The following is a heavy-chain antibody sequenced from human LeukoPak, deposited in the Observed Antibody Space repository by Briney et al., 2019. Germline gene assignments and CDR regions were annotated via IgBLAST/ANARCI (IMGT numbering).Heavy chain of an antibody. Sequence: PSETLSLTCTVSGDSISSRSYYWGWIRQPPGKGLEWIGEINHSGSTNYNPSLKSRVTISVDTSKNQFSLKLSSVTAADTAVYYCARSPLSDYVWGSYRYVWYFDYWGQGTLVTVSS. V-gene: IGHV4-39*07. J-gene: IGHJ4*02. CDR1: GDSISSRSYY. CDR2: INHSGST. CDR3: ARSPLSDYVWGSYRYVWYFDY. D-gene: IGHD3-16*02.